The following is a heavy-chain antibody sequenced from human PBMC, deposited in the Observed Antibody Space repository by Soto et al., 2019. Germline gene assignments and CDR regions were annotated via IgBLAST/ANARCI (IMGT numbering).Heavy chain of an antibody. V-gene: IGHV3-74*01. CDR1: GFTFSSYL. J-gene: IGHJ4*02. Sequence: GGSLRLSCAASGFTFSSYLMHWVRQAPGKGLVWVSRIRSDGSSTSYADSVKGRFTISRDNAKNTLYLQMNSLRAEDTAVYYCAREDFAAACGFWGQGTLVTVSS. D-gene: IGHD6-13*01. CDR2: IRSDGSST. CDR3: AREDFAAACGF.